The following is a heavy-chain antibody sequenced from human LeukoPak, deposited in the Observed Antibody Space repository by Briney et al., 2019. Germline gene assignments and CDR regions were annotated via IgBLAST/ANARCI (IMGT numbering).Heavy chain of an antibody. Sequence: SQTLSLTCTVSGGSISSGGYYWSWIRQPPGKGLEWIGYIYHSGSTYYNPSLKSRVTISVDTSKNQFSLKLSSVTAADTAVYYCAREHGDLGFFDDYWGQGTLVTVSS. CDR3: AREHGDLGFFDDY. D-gene: IGHD4-17*01. J-gene: IGHJ4*02. CDR1: GGSISSGGYY. CDR2: IYHSGST. V-gene: IGHV4-30-2*01.